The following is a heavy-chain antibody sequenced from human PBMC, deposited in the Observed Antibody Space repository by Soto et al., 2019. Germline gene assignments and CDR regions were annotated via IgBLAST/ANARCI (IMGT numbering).Heavy chain of an antibody. Sequence: QVQLVQSGAEVKKPGASVKLSCKASGYTFTSYYIHWVRQAPGQGLEWIGIINPNGGSTNYAYTLKGRLTVTRDTSTATVYMELCALTSEDTAVYYCARGLGLGDYWGQGTLVTVSS. J-gene: IGHJ4*02. CDR2: INPNGGST. CDR1: GYTFTSYY. D-gene: IGHD3-9*01. V-gene: IGHV1-46*04. CDR3: ARGLGLGDY.